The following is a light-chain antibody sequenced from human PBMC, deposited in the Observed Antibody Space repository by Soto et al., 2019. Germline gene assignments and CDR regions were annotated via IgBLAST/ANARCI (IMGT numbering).Light chain of an antibody. Sequence: EIVMTQSPATLSVSPGERATLSCRAPQNILRNLAWYQHKPGQPPRLLIYGASTRATGIPGRFSGSGSGAEFTLTISSLQSEDFAVYYCQHYNNWPLTFGGGTKVDIK. CDR2: GAS. J-gene: IGKJ4*01. CDR1: QNILRN. V-gene: IGKV3-15*01. CDR3: QHYNNWPLT.